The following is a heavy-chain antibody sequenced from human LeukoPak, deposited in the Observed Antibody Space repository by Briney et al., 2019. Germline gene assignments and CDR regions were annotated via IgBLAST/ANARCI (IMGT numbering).Heavy chain of an antibody. CDR1: GYTFTSYG. V-gene: IGHV1-18*01. Sequence: GASVKVSCTASGYTFTSYGISWVRQAPGQGLEWMGWISAYNGNTNYAQKLQGRVTMTTDTSTSTAYMELRSLRSDDTAVYYCASISYGDYSFDYWGQGTLVTVSS. D-gene: IGHD4-17*01. J-gene: IGHJ4*02. CDR3: ASISYGDYSFDY. CDR2: ISAYNGNT.